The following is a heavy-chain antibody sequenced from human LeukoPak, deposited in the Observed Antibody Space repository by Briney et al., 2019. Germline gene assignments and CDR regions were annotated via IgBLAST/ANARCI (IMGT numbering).Heavy chain of an antibody. Sequence: PGGSLRLSCAASGFTFSSYGMHWVRQAPGKGLEWVAFIRYDGSNKYYADSVKGRSTISRDNSKNTLYLQMNSLRAEDTAVYYCAKGQVVVASYLDYWGQGTLVTVSS. J-gene: IGHJ4*02. V-gene: IGHV3-30*02. CDR3: AKGQVVVASYLDY. CDR1: GFTFSSYG. CDR2: IRYDGSNK. D-gene: IGHD2-15*01.